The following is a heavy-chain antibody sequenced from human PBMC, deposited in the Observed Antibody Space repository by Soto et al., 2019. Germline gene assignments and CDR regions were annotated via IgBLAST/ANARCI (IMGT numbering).Heavy chain of an antibody. Sequence: GGSLTLSCAASGFTFSNAWMYWVRQAPGKGLEWVATISGTGGSTYCADSVKGRFTSSRDNSKNTLYLQMNSVRGEDTAVYYCAKDRLGGNFDYWGQGTQVTVSS. CDR1: GFTFSNAW. V-gene: IGHV3-23*01. CDR3: AKDRLGGNFDY. J-gene: IGHJ4*02. CDR2: ISGTGGST.